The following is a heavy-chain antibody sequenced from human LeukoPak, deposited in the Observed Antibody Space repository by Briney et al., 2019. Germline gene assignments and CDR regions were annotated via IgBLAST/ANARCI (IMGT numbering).Heavy chain of an antibody. CDR2: IRYDGSNQ. CDR1: GYIFTDHG. Sequence: GGSLRLSCGASGYIFTDHGMHWVRQAPGKGLEWVTFIRYDGSNQYYADSVKGRFTISRDNAKNSLYLEMNSLRAEDTAVYYCARIGYSSSSLDYWGQGTLVTVSS. V-gene: IGHV3-30*02. CDR3: ARIGYSSSSLDY. D-gene: IGHD6-13*01. J-gene: IGHJ4*02.